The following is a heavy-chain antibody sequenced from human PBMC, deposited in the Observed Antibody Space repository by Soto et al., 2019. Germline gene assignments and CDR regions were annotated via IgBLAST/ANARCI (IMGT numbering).Heavy chain of an antibody. CDR3: ASNMYGSTFYDN. CDR1: GGSISSGDYY. V-gene: IGHV4-30-4*01. Sequence: QVQLQESGPGLVKPSQTLSLTCTVSGGSISSGDYYWSWIRQPPGKGLEWIGYIYYSGSTYYNPSLRSQVTISVDTSKNEFSLKWSSVTAASTPVYYCASNMYGSTFYDNWGQGTLVTVAS. D-gene: IGHD1-26*01. J-gene: IGHJ4*02. CDR2: IYYSGST.